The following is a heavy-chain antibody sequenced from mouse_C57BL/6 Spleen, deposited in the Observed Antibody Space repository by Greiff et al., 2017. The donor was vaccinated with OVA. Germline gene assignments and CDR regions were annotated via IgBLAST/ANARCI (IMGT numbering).Heavy chain of an antibody. CDR3: ARGGTSRAFDY. Sequence: QVQLQQPGTELVKPGASVKLSCKASGYTFTSYWMHWVKQRPGQGLEWIGNINPSNGGTNYNEKFKSKATMTVDKHSSTAYMQLSSLTSEDSAVYYCARGGTSRAFDYWGQGTTLTVSS. CDR1: GYTFTSYW. D-gene: IGHD3-2*01. J-gene: IGHJ2*01. CDR2: INPSNGGT. V-gene: IGHV1-53*01.